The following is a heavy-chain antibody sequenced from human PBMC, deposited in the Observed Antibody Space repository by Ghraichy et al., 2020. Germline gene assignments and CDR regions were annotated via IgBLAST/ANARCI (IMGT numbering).Heavy chain of an antibody. CDR1: GFTFSNAW. J-gene: IGHJ6*02. Sequence: GGSLRLSCAASGFTFSNAWMSWVRQAPGKGLEWVGRIKSKTDGGTTDYAAPVKGRFTISRDDSKNTLYLQMNSLKTEDTAVYYCTTVKGQLVPAAMVDYYYGMDVWGQGTTVTVSS. CDR2: IKSKTDGGTT. CDR3: TTVKGQLVPAAMVDYYYGMDV. V-gene: IGHV3-15*01. D-gene: IGHD2-2*01.